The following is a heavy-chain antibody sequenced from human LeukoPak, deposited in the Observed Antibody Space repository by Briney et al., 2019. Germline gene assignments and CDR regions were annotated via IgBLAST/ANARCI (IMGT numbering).Heavy chain of an antibody. V-gene: IGHV4-59*08. J-gene: IGHJ3*02. CDR2: IYYSGST. CDR1: GGSISSYY. CDR3: ARGRYYYDSSGPRSGAFDI. D-gene: IGHD3-22*01. Sequence: SETLSLTCTVSGGSISSYYWSWIRQPPGKGLEWIGYIYYSGSTNYNPSLKSRVTISVDTSKNRFSLKLSSVTAADTAVYYCARGRYYYDSSGPRSGAFDIWGQGTMVTVSS.